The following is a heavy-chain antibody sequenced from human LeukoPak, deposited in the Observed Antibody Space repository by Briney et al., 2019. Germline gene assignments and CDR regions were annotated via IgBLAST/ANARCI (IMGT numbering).Heavy chain of an antibody. CDR1: GISFRSYG. V-gene: IGHV3-33*01. J-gene: IGHJ4*02. D-gene: IGHD3-22*01. Sequence: GRSLRLSCAASGISFRSYGMHWVRQAPGKGLEWVAVIWYDGSNKYYADSVKGRFTISRDNSKNTLYLQMNSLRAEDTAVYYCARDRDYDSSGLTTLPDYWGQGTLVTVSS. CDR2: IWYDGSNK. CDR3: ARDRDYDSSGLTTLPDY.